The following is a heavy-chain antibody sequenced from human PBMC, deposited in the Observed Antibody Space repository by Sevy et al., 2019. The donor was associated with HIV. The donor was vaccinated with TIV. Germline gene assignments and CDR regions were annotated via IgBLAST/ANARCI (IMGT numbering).Heavy chain of an antibody. CDR3: ARAPLYYDTSVYFDY. J-gene: IGHJ4*02. D-gene: IGHD3-16*01. V-gene: IGHV3-30*04. Sequence: GGSLRLSGVASDFTVSYYAMHWVRQAPGKGLEWVAVISNEGNNKRYAESVKGRFTVSRDNSKNTLYLELNSLRPEDTAIFYCARAPLYYDTSVYFDYWGQGTLVTVSS. CDR2: ISNEGNNK. CDR1: DFTVSYYA.